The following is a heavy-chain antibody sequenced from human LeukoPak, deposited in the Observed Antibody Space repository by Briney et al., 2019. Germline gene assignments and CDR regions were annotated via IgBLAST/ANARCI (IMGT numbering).Heavy chain of an antibody. J-gene: IGHJ4*02. Sequence: PSETLSLTCVVSGGXITSTNFWSWVRQPPGGGLEWIGEISLAGRTRYNPSLKSRVNISIDESKNHLYLNLASVTAADTAVYYCSRESGPFCPFGHWGQGTLVAVTS. D-gene: IGHD1-26*01. CDR2: ISLAGRT. V-gene: IGHV4-4*02. CDR1: GGXITSTNF. CDR3: SRESGPFCPFGH.